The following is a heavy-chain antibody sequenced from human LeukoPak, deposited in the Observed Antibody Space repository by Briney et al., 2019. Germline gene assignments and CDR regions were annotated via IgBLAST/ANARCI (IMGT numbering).Heavy chain of an antibody. V-gene: IGHV4-34*01. CDR1: GESFSGFH. J-gene: IGHJ5*02. D-gene: IGHD2-15*01. CDR3: ARLRCGSCYPNWFDP. Sequence: SPSETLSLTCAVYGESFSGFHWSWIRQPPGKGLEWIGEINHSGSTNYNTPLKSRVTISVDTSKNQFSLKLSSVTAADTAIYYCARLRCGSCYPNWFDPWGQGTLVTVSS. CDR2: INHSGST.